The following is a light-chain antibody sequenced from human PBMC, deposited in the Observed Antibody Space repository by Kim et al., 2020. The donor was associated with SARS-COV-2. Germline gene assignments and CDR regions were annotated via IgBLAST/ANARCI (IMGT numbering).Light chain of an antibody. Sequence: QSALTQPASVSGSPGQTITISCTGTSSDVGGHNYVSWYQQHPGKAPKLMIYNVNSRPSGVSNRFSGSKSGNTASLTISGLQAEDEADYYCNSYTSSITFVFGTGTKVTVL. V-gene: IGLV2-14*03. CDR2: NVN. CDR1: SSDVGGHNY. CDR3: NSYTSSITFV. J-gene: IGLJ1*01.